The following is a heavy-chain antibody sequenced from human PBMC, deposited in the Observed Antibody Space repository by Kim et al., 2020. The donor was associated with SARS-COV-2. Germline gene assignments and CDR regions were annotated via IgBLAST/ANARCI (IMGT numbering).Heavy chain of an antibody. Sequence: SETLSLTCTVSGGSISNYYWSWIRQPPGKGLEWIGYIYYSGSTNYNPSLRSRVTISVDTSKNQFSLKLSSVTAADTAVYYCARGGARSVAFDIWGQGTMVPFSS. CDR2: IYYSGST. J-gene: IGHJ3*02. CDR1: GGSISNYY. V-gene: IGHV4-59*01. CDR3: ARGGARSVAFDI. D-gene: IGHD3-16*01.